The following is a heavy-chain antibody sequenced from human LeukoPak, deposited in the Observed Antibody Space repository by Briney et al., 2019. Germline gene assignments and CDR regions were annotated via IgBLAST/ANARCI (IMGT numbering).Heavy chain of an antibody. D-gene: IGHD1-1*01. CDR1: GYTFSSYG. CDR3: ARGRGGEQGDDHYYFDY. CDR2: MSAYNGNT. Sequence: SVMVSCKASGYTFSSYGISWVRQAPGQGLERMGWMSAYNGNTNYAQKLQGRVTMTTDTSTSTAYMELRSLRSDDTAVYYCARGRGGEQGDDHYYFDYWGQGTLVTVSS. V-gene: IGHV1-18*01. J-gene: IGHJ4*02.